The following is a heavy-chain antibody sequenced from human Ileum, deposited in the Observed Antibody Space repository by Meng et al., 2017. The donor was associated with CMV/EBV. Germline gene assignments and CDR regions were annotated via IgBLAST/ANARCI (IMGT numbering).Heavy chain of an antibody. CDR2: IYQTAST. V-gene: IGHV4-4*02. Sequence: LTCDVSGASINSDLWWSWVRQPPGKGLEWIGEIYQTASTKYNPSLRSRVTISMDKSKNQFSLNLSSVTAADTAFYYCAISPNQDSVPWGQGTLVTVSS. CDR3: AISPNQDSVP. CDR1: GASINSDLW. J-gene: IGHJ5*02. D-gene: IGHD1-14*01.